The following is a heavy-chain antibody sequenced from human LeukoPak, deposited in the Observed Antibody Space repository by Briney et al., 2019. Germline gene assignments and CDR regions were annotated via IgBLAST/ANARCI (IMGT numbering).Heavy chain of an antibody. CDR3: AREGSQIKDMDV. V-gene: IGHV3-21*01. CDR2: IGGSGTDR. Sequence: PGGSLRLSCAASGFTFSTYNMDWVRQAPGKGLEWVSSIGGSGTDRYHADSVKGRFAISRDNAKDSLYLLMNSLRAEDTAVYYCAREGSQIKDMDVWGQGTTVTVSS. CDR1: GFTFSTYN. D-gene: IGHD6-6*01. J-gene: IGHJ6*02.